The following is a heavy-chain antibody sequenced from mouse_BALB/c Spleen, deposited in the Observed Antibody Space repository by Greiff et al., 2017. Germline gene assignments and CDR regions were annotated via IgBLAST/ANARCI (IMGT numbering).Heavy chain of an antibody. J-gene: IGHJ3*01. D-gene: IGHD2-4*01. V-gene: IGHV1S22*01. CDR2: IYPGSGST. CDR3: TRSTMITTEPGFAY. Sequence: LQQPGSELVRPGASVKLSCKASGYTFTSYWMHWVKQRPGQGLEWIGNIYPGSGSTNYDEKFKSKATLTVDTSSSTAYMQLSSLTSEDSAVYYCTRSTMITTEPGFAYWGQGTLVTVSA. CDR1: GYTFTSYW.